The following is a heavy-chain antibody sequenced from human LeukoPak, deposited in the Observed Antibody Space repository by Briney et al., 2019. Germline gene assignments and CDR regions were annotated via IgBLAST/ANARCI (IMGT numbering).Heavy chain of an antibody. CDR1: GFIFSSFS. J-gene: IGHJ4*02. D-gene: IGHD6-6*01. V-gene: IGHV3-21*01. Sequence: GGSLRLSCAASGFIFSSFSVNWVRQAPGKGLEWVSSISSSSGYKYYADSVKGRFTISRDNAKNSLYLQMDSLRAEDAAVYYCARTSGESTAALRAPFDYWGQGTLATVSS. CDR3: ARTSGESTAALRAPFDY. CDR2: ISSSSGYK.